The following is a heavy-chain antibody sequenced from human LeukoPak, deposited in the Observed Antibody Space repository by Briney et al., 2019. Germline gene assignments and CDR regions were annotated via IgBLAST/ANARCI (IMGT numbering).Heavy chain of an antibody. V-gene: IGHV5-51*01. J-gene: IGHJ4*02. CDR3: ARRLAPITGTDY. CDR1: GYSFTSYW. D-gene: IGHD1-20*01. Sequence: GEALKISCKGSGYSFTSYWIGWVRQMPGKGLEWMGIIYPGDSDTRYRPSFPGQVAISADKSISTAYLQWSSLKASDTAMYYCARRLAPITGTDYWGQGTLVTVSS. CDR2: IYPGDSDT.